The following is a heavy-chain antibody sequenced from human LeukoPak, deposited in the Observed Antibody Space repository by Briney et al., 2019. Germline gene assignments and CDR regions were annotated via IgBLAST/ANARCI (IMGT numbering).Heavy chain of an antibody. D-gene: IGHD4-23*01. CDR3: ARGVAVATAYYFDS. CDR1: GFTFSAYG. J-gene: IGHJ4*02. Sequence: ASVKVSCKTSGFTFSAYGIAWVRQVPGHGPEWMGYISNHNGNTKYAQKFQGRITVTTETSTGTVSMELRSLRSDDTAVYYCARGVAVATAYYFDSWGRGTQVTVAS. CDR2: ISNHNGNT. V-gene: IGHV1-18*01.